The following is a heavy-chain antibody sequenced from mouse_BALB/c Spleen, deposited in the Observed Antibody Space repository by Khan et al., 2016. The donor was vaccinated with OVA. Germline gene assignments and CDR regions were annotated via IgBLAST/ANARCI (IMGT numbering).Heavy chain of an antibody. Sequence: QIQLVQSGPELKKPGETVKISCKASGYTFTNYGMNWVKQAPGKGLKWMGWINTYTGEPTYADDFKGRFAFSLENSASTAYLQINNLKDEDTATYFCASGEYWSFEFWGTGTTVTVSS. V-gene: IGHV9-3-1*01. CDR2: INTYTGEP. D-gene: IGHD2-13*01. CDR3: ASGEYWSFEF. J-gene: IGHJ1*03. CDR1: GYTFTNYG.